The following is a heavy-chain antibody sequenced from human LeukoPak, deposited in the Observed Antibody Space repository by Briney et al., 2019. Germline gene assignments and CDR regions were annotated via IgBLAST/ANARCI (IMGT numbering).Heavy chain of an antibody. D-gene: IGHD2-2*01. CDR3: AGPVGENCSATSCYRGAQYGY. CDR1: GYSFTSYW. J-gene: IGHJ4*02. CDR2: IDPSDSFT. V-gene: IGHV5-10-1*01. Sequence: AGGSLRLSCLGSGYSFTSYWISWVRQMPGKGLEWMGKIDPSDSFTKYSPSFQGHVTMSVDKSINTAFLHYSGLKASDTAIYYCAGPVGENCSATSCYRGAQYGYWGQGTLVTVSS.